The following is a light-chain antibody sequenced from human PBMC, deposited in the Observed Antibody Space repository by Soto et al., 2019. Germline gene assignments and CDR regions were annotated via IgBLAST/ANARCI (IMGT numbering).Light chain of an antibody. V-gene: IGKV3-20*01. CDR2: GAS. J-gene: IGKJ1*01. Sequence: IGLTLSAGAVSLYTGERATLSCRASQSVSNNYLAWYQQKPGQAPRLLIYGASNRATGIPDRFSGSGSGTDFTLTISRLEPEDFAVYYCQQYGSSGTFGQGTKVDIK. CDR3: QQYGSSGT. CDR1: QSVSNNY.